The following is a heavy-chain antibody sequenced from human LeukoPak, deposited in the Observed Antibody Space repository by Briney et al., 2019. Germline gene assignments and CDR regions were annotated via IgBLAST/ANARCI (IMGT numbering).Heavy chain of an antibody. J-gene: IGHJ1*01. D-gene: IGHD3-22*01. V-gene: IGHV4-34*01. CDR1: GGSFSGYY. CDR3: ARAPRAPYYYDSSGYPRTEYFQH. CDR2: INHSGST. Sequence: SETLSLTCAVYGGSFSGYYWSWIRQPPGKGLEWIGEINHSGSTNYNPSLKSRVTMSVDTSKNQFSLKLSSVTAADTAVYYCARAPRAPYYYDSSGYPRTEYFQHWGQGTLVTVSS.